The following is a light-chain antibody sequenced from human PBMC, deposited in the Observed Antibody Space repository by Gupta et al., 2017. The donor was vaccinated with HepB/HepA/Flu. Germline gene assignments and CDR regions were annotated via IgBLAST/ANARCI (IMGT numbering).Light chain of an antibody. V-gene: IGLV2-14*01. CDR1: SSDVGGYNY. CDR2: DVS. CDR3: SSYTTSSTLV. Sequence: QSALTQPASVSGSPGQSITFSCTGTSSDVGGYNYVSWYQQHPGKAPKLMIYDVSNRPSGVSNRFSGSKSGNTASLIIFGLLAEDEADYYCSSYTTSSTLVFGGGTKLTVL. J-gene: IGLJ2*01.